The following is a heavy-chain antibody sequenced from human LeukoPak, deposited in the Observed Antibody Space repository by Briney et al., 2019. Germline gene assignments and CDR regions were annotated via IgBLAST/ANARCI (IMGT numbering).Heavy chain of an antibody. CDR2: IRYDGSNK. V-gene: IGHV3-30*02. Sequence: PGGSPRLSCAASGFTFSSYGMHWVRQAPGKGLEWVAFIRYDGSNKYYADSVKGRFTISRDNSKNTLYLQMNSLRAEDTAVYYCAKDPAGYSSGWNGGYYYMDVWGKGTTVTVSS. J-gene: IGHJ6*03. CDR3: AKDPAGYSSGWNGGYYYMDV. CDR1: GFTFSSYG. D-gene: IGHD6-19*01.